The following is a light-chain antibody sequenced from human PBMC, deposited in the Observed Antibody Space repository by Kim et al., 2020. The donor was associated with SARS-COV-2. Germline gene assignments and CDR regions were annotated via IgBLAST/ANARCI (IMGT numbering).Light chain of an antibody. V-gene: IGKV3-20*01. J-gene: IGKJ1*01. Sequence: SSDEKAPLPGGRIPRVTITSLACYQQKPCQAPRLLISDASTRATGIPDRFSGNGSGTDFTLTISRLEPEDSAVYYCQQYGDSPKTFGQGTKVDIK. CDR2: DAS. CDR1: PRVTITS. CDR3: QQYGDSPKT.